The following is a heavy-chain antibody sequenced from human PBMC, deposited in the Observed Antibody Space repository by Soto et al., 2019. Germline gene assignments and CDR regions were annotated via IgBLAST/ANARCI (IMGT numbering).Heavy chain of an antibody. J-gene: IGHJ4*02. CDR2: IYYSGST. Sequence: PSETLSLTCTVSGGSISNGDYYWSWIRQPPGKGLEWIGYIYYSGSTYYNPSLKSRVTISVDTSKNQFSLKLSSVTAADTAVYYCARVASPESDDLPFDYWGQGTLVTVSS. CDR1: GGSISNGDYY. D-gene: IGHD3-3*01. V-gene: IGHV4-30-4*01. CDR3: ARVASPESDDLPFDY.